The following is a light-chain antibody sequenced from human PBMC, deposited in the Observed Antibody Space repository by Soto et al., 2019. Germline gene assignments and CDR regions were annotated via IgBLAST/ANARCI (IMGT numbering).Light chain of an antibody. V-gene: IGLV2-14*01. J-gene: IGLJ3*02. CDR2: EVV. Sequence: LTQPHSVSESPGKTVTISCTGNRSGSIASNYVQWYQQHPGKAPKLLIYEVVKRPSGVSNRISGSKSGNTASLTISGLQADDEADYYCSSFTSSSTWVFGGGTKVTVL. CDR3: SSFTSSSTWV. CDR1: RSGSIASNY.